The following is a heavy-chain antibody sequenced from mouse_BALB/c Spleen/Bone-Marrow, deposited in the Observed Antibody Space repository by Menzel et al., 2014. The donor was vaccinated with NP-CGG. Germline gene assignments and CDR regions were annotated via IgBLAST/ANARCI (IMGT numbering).Heavy chain of an antibody. CDR3: ASYRYAWYFDV. V-gene: IGHV14-3*02. CDR2: IDPANGNT. D-gene: IGHD2-14*01. Sequence: EVQLQQSGAELVKPGASVKLSCTASGFNIKDSYMHWVKQSPEQGLEWIGRIDPANGNTKYDPKFQGKATITADTSSNTAYLQLSSLTSEDTAVYYCASYRYAWYFDVWGAGTTGTVSS. J-gene: IGHJ1*01. CDR1: GFNIKDSY.